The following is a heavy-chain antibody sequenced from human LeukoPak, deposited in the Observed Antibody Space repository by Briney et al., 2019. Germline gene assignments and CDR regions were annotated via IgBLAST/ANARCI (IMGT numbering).Heavy chain of an antibody. CDR3: AKGRLGITMVRGVIFWFDP. V-gene: IGHV3-23*01. CDR2: ISGSGGNT. Sequence: GGSLRLSCAASGFTFSSYAMSWVRQAPGKGLEWVSAISGSGGNTYYADSVKGRFTISRDNSKNTLYLQMNSVRAEDAAVYSCAKGRLGITMVRGVIFWFDPWGQGTLVTVSS. D-gene: IGHD3-10*01. J-gene: IGHJ5*02. CDR1: GFTFSSYA.